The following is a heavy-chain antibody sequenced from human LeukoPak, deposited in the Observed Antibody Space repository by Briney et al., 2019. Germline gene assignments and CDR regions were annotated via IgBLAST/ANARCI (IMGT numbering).Heavy chain of an antibody. CDR3: TRYYGSGSPPFDY. J-gene: IGHJ4*02. V-gene: IGHV3-21*01. Sequence: PGGSLRLSCAASGFTFDDYAIHWVRQRPGKGLESVSSISSSSSYIYYADSVKGRFTISRDNAKNSLYLQMNSLRAEDTAVYYCTRYYGSGSPPFDYWGQGTLVTVSS. CDR2: ISSSSSYI. D-gene: IGHD3-10*01. CDR1: GFTFDDYA.